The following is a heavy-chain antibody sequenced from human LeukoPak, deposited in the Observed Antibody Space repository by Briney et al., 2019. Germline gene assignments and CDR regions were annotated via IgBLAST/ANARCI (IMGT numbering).Heavy chain of an antibody. CDR2: ISSSGSTI. D-gene: IGHD3-9*01. J-gene: IGHJ3*02. V-gene: IGHV3-48*03. Sequence: GGSLRLSCAASGFTFSSYEMNWVRQAPGRGLEWVSYISSSGSTIHYAHSVKGRFTVSRDNAKNSLYLQMNSLRAEDTAVYYCARDLSDILTGYYDHAFDIWGQGTMVTVSS. CDR3: ARDLSDILTGYYDHAFDI. CDR1: GFTFSSYE.